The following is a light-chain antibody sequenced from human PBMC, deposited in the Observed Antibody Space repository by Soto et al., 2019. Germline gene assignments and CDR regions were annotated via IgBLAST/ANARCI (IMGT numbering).Light chain of an antibody. CDR2: LTSDGSH. V-gene: IGLV4-69*01. CDR1: SGHSNYA. CDR3: QTWGSGIVV. Sequence: QSVLTQSPSASASLGASVKLTCTLSSGHSNYASAWHQQQSEKGPRYLMKLTSDGSHSKGDGIPDRVSGSSSGAERYLTIARLQSEDEADYSCQTWGSGIVVFGGGTKLTVL. J-gene: IGLJ2*01.